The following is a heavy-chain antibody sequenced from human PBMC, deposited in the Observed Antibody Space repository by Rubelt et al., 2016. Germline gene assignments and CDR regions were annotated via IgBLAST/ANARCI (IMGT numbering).Heavy chain of an antibody. J-gene: IGHJ2*01. CDR1: GGSFSGYY. Sequence: QVQLQQWGAGLLKPSETLSLTCAVYGGSFSGYYWSWIRQPPGKGLEWIGEINLSGSTNYNPSLKGRVTISVDPSKSQCSLKVSCVTAAETAVYYWAGRRRYSGSSYWYFDLWGRGTLVTVSS. CDR2: INLSGST. CDR3: AGRRRYSGSSYWYFDL. V-gene: IGHV4-34*01. D-gene: IGHD1-26*01.